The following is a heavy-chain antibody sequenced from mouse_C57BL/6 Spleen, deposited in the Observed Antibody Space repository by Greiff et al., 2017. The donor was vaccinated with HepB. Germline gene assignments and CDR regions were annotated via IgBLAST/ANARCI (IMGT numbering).Heavy chain of an antibody. CDR1: GFTFSDYG. CDR3: ARSSPMGTVFDY. V-gene: IGHV5-17*01. D-gene: IGHD2-2*01. Sequence: EVKVVESGGGLVKPGGSLKLSCAASGFTFSDYGMHWVRQAPEKGLEWVAYISSGSSTIYYADTVKGRFTISRDNAKNTLFLQMTSLRSEDTAMYYCARSSPMGTVFDYWGQGTTLTVSS. CDR2: ISSGSSTI. J-gene: IGHJ2*01.